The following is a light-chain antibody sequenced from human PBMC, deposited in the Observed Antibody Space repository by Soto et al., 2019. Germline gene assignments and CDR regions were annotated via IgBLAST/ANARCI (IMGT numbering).Light chain of an antibody. V-gene: IGLV2-14*01. Sequence: QSALTQPASVSGSPGQSITISCTGNSSDVGGYNYVSWYQQHPGKAPKLMICEVSNRPSGVSNRFSGSKSGNTASLTISGLQAEDEADYYCSSFSSSINVVFGGGTKLTVL. J-gene: IGLJ2*01. CDR1: SSDVGGYNY. CDR3: SSFSSSINVV. CDR2: EVS.